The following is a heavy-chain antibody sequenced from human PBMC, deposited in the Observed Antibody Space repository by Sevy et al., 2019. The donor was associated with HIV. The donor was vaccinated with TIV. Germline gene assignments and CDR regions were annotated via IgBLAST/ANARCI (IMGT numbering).Heavy chain of an antibody. D-gene: IGHD1-1*01. V-gene: IGHV3-30-3*01. J-gene: IGHJ1*01. CDR3: ALERLSSDVAEYFQN. CDR1: GFTFSSYS. Sequence: GGSLRLSCATSGFTFSSYSMHWVRQAPGKGLEWVATISYDGINKHYADSVKGRFTISRDNSKNSLSLQMNSLRAEDKAVYFCALERLSSDVAEYFQNWGQGTLVTVSS. CDR2: ISYDGINK.